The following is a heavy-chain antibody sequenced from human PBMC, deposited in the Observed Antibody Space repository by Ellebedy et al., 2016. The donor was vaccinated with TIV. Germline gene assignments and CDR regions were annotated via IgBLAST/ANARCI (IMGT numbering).Heavy chain of an antibody. CDR1: GINFSIYR. V-gene: IGHV3-7*03. CDR2: IKEDGSEK. J-gene: IGHJ4*02. Sequence: PGGSLRLSCTVSGINFSIYRMGWPRQAPGKGPEWVANIKEDGSEKYYVESVKGRLTVSRDNAKKSLYLQMNSLRDEDTAVYYCARVAIGNSRDSWGQGTLVTVSS. D-gene: IGHD2-2*03. CDR3: ARVAIGNSRDS.